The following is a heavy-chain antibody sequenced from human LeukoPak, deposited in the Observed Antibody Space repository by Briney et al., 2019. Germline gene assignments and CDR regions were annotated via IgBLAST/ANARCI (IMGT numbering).Heavy chain of an antibody. D-gene: IGHD3-3*01. Sequence: GGSLRLSCVASKFTLANHWMTWVRQAPGKGLEWVANIKQDGSEKYYVDSVKGRFTISRDNAKNSLYLQMNSLGVEDTAVYCCAKDPYYDFWSGYYFFDYWGQGTLVTVSS. V-gene: IGHV3-7*03. CDR1: KFTLANHW. CDR3: AKDPYYDFWSGYYFFDY. CDR2: IKQDGSEK. J-gene: IGHJ4*02.